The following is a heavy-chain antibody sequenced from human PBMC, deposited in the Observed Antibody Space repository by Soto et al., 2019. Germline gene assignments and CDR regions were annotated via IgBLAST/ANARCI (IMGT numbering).Heavy chain of an antibody. J-gene: IGHJ6*02. V-gene: IGHV3-7*01. Sequence: EVQLVESGGGLVQPGGSLRLSCVASGLSFGTYWMSWVRQAPGKGLEWVANTNQDGSENYYVDSVKGRFTISRDNAKNSLYLQMNSLRGDDTAVYYCARDKAVASHRFYYGMDVWGQGTTVTVSS. CDR3: ARDKAVASHRFYYGMDV. D-gene: IGHD6-19*01. CDR2: TNQDGSEN. CDR1: GLSFGTYW.